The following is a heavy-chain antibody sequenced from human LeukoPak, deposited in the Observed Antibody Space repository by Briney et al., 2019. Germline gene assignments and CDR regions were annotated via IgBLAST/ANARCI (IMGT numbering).Heavy chain of an antibody. Sequence: PGGSLRLSCAASGFTFSSYAMSWVRQAPGKGPEWVSGIGNSGDRTFYADSVKGRFTISRDNSKNTLYLQMNSLRVEDTALYYCAKGGGWGQGIAVTVSS. CDR3: AKGGG. CDR1: GFTFSSYA. V-gene: IGHV3-23*01. CDR2: IGNSGDRT. J-gene: IGHJ6*02.